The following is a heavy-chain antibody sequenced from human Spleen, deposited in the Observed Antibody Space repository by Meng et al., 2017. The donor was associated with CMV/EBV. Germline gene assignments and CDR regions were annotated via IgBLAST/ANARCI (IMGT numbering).Heavy chain of an antibody. CDR3: AKHRSGGMDV. CDR1: GFTFSTSA. J-gene: IGHJ6*02. V-gene: IGHV3-23*01. CDR2: ISGTGGST. Sequence: GESLKISCAASGFTFSTSAMSWVRQAPGKGLEWVSAISGTGGSTYYADSVKGRFTVSRDNSKNTLYLQMNSLGAEDTAVYYCAKHRSGGMDVWGQGTTVTVSS.